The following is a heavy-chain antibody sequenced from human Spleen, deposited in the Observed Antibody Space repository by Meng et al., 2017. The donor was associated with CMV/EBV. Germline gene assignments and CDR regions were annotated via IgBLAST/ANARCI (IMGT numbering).Heavy chain of an antibody. Sequence: GESLKISCKGSGYSFTTFWIGWVRQMPGKGLEWMGIIYPGDSETRYSPSFQGQVTISADKSISTAYLQWSSLKASDTAMYYCARAPSSNYDILTGYKYYFDSWGQGTLVTVSS. J-gene: IGHJ4*02. CDR2: IYPGDSET. D-gene: IGHD3-9*01. CDR3: ARAPSSNYDILTGYKYYFDS. CDR1: GYSFTTFW. V-gene: IGHV5-51*01.